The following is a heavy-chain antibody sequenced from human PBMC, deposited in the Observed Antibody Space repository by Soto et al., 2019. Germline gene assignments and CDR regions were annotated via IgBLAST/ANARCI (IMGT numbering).Heavy chain of an antibody. V-gene: IGHV3-74*01. J-gene: IGHJ3*01. CDR1: GFTFNYYW. CDR2: IHSDGSTT. Sequence: WGSLRLSCAASGFTFNYYWMHWVRQAPGQGLVWVSHIHSDGSTTTYADSVKGRFTISRDNAKNTLYLQMNSLRAEDTAVYYCVRGDKGGFDLWGQGTTVPVSS. CDR3: VRGDKGGFDL. D-gene: IGHD2-21*02.